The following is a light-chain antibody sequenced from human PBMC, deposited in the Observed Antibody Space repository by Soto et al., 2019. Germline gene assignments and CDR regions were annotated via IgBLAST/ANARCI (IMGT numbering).Light chain of an antibody. V-gene: IGKV3-20*01. CDR2: GAS. CDR3: QQYGSSPLT. CDR1: QSVSSSY. J-gene: IGKJ4*01. Sequence: DTVLTQSPGSLSLSPGERATLSCRASQSVSSSYLAWYQQKPGQAPRLRIYGASSRATGIPDRFSGSGSGTDFTLTISRLEPEDFAVYYCQQYGSSPLTFGGGTKVEIK.